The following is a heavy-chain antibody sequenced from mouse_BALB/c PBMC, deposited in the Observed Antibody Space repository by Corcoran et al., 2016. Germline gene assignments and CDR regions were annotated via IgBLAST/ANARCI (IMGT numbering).Heavy chain of an antibody. D-gene: IGHD1-1*02. Sequence: EVQLQQSGAELVKPGDSVKLSCTASGCNIKDTYMHWVKQRPEQGLEWIGRIDPANGNTKYDTKFQGKATITEDTSANTAYLQRSSLTSEDTAVYYCASGNAMDYWGQGTSVTVSS. CDR1: GCNIKDTY. CDR3: ASGNAMDY. V-gene: IGHV14-3*02. J-gene: IGHJ4*01. CDR2: IDPANGNT.